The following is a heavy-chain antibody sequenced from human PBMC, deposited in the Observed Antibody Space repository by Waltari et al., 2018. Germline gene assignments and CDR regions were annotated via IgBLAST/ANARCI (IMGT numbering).Heavy chain of an antibody. D-gene: IGHD5-12*01. CDR2: ISWDGGST. J-gene: IGHJ4*02. V-gene: IGHV3-43D*03. CDR3: AKDMGRGWLQSFAFDY. CDR1: GFTFDDYA. Sequence: EVQLVESGGVVVQPGGSLRLSCAASGFTFDDYAMHWVRQAPGKGLEWASLISWDGGSTYYADSVKGRFTISRDNSKNSLYLQMNSLRAEDTALYYCAKDMGRGWLQSFAFDYWGQGTLVTVSS.